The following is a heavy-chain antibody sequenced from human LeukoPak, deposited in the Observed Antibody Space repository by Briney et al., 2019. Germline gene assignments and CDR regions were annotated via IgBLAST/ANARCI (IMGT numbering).Heavy chain of an antibody. J-gene: IGHJ6*02. CDR1: GGSISSYC. CDR2: IYYSGST. CDR3: ARMAQPTQWGYYYGMDV. Sequence: SETLSLTCTVSGGSISSYCWSWIRQPPGKGLEWIGYIYYSGSTNYNPSLKSRVTISVDTSKNQFSLKLSSVTAADTAVYYCARMAQPTQWGYYYGMDVWGQGTTVTVSS. D-gene: IGHD2-8*01. V-gene: IGHV4-59*01.